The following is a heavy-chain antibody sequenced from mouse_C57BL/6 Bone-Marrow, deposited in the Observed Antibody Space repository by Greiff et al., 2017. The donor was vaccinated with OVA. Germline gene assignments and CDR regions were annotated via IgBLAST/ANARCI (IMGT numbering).Heavy chain of an antibody. CDR3: ARAYDYDWFAY. D-gene: IGHD2-4*01. Sequence: QVQLQQSGAELVKPGASVKLSCKASGYAFSSYWMNWVKQRPGKGLEWIGQIYPGDGDTNYNGKFKGKATLTADKSSSTAYMQLSSLTSEDSAVYFCARAYDYDWFAYWGQGTLVTVSA. J-gene: IGHJ3*01. CDR2: IYPGDGDT. CDR1: GYAFSSYW. V-gene: IGHV1-80*01.